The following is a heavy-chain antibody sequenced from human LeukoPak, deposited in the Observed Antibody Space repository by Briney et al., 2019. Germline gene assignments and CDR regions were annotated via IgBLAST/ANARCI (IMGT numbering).Heavy chain of an antibody. CDR2: IYYSGST. CDR3: ASSGYDCGY. CDR1: GGSISSSSYY. J-gene: IGHJ4*02. Sequence: SETLSLTCTVSGGSISSSSYYWGWIRQPPGKGLEWIGSIYYSGSTYYNPSLKSRVTISVDTSKNQFSLKLSSVTAADTAVYYCASSGYDCGYWGQGTLVTVSS. D-gene: IGHD5-12*01. V-gene: IGHV4-39*07.